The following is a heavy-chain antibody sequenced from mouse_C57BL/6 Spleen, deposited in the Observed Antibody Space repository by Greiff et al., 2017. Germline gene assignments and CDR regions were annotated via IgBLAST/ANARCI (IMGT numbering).Heavy chain of an antibody. CDR2: IHPNSGST. CDR3: ARGYYGSFYYFDY. V-gene: IGHV1-64*01. D-gene: IGHD1-1*01. J-gene: IGHJ2*01. Sequence: VKLQQPGAELVKPGASVKLSCKASGYTFTSYWMHWVKQRPGQGLEWIGMIHPNSGSTNYNEKFKSKATLTVDKSSSTAYMQLSSLTSEDSAVYYCARGYYGSFYYFDYWGQGTTLTVSS. CDR1: GYTFTSYW.